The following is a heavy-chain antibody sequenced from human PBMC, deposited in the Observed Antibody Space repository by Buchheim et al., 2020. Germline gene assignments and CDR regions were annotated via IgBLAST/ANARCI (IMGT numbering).Heavy chain of an antibody. CDR3: ARFWMTTGIDP. Sequence: EVQLVESGGGLVQPGGSLRLSCAASGFTFSSYWMSWVRQAPGKGLEWVANIKQDGSANYYVDSVKGRFPISNTHAKKLLYLQMNSLRAEDTAVYYCARFWMTTGIDPWGQGTL. CDR1: GFTFSSYW. J-gene: IGHJ5*02. CDR2: IKQDGSAN. V-gene: IGHV3-7*01. D-gene: IGHD4-17*01.